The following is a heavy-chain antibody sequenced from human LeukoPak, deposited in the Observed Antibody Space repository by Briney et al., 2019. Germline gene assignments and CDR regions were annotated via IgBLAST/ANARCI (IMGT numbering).Heavy chain of an antibody. CDR1: GFIFSSYG. Sequence: PGRSLRLSCAASGFIFSSYGMHWVRQAPGKGLEWVAVIWYDGSYKYYADSVKGRFTISRDNSKNTLYLQMNSLRADDTAVYYCARDADGFDPWGQGTLVTVSS. CDR2: IWYDGSYK. CDR3: ARDADGFDP. J-gene: IGHJ5*02. V-gene: IGHV3-33*01.